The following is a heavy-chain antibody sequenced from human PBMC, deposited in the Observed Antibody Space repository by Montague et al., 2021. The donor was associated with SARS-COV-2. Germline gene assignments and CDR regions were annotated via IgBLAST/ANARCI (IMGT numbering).Heavy chain of an antibody. CDR3: ARDPNWGAH. V-gene: IGHV3-7*05. CDR2: IKPDGSDK. Sequence: SMILSCVASGFSFSTFWMTWVRQAPVKGLEWVASIKPDGSDKYYXESVKGRFTISRDNARNSLYLQLNNLRAEDTAVYYCARDPNWGAHWGQGNLVTVSS. D-gene: IGHD7-27*01. J-gene: IGHJ4*02. CDR1: GFSFSTFW.